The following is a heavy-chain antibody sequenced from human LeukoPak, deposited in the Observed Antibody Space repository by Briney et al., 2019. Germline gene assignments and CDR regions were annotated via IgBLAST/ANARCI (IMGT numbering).Heavy chain of an antibody. D-gene: IGHD2-2*01. CDR1: GYTFTGYY. J-gene: IGHJ3*02. CDR3: ASEQLRHDAFDI. V-gene: IGHV1-2*02. Sequence: ASVKVSCKASGYTFTGYYMHWVRQAPGQGLEWMGWINPNSGGTNYAQEFQGRVTMTRDTSISTAYMELSRLRSDDTAVYYCASEQLRHDAFDIWGQGTMVTVSS. CDR2: INPNSGGT.